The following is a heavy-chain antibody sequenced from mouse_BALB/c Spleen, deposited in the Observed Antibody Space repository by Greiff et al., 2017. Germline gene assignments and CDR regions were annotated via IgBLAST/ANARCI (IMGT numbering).Heavy chain of an antibody. D-gene: IGHD4-1*01. V-gene: IGHV1-7*01. CDR2: INPSTGYT. Sequence: QVQLQQSGAELAKPGASVKMSCKASGYTFTSYWMHWVKQRPGQGLEWIGYINPSTGYTEYNQKFKDKATLTADKSSSTAYMQLSSLTSEDSAVYDCDRENGNYDAMDYWGQGTTVTVSS. J-gene: IGHJ4*01. CDR1: GYTFTSYW. CDR3: DRENGNYDAMDY.